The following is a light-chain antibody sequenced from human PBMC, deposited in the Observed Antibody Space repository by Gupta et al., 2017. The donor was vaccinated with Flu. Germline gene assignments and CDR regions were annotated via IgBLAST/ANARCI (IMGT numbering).Light chain of an antibody. Sequence: VMTQTPLSSPVTLGQPASISCRSSQSRVHDNGDTYLSWLQQRPGQPPRLLIYESSNRSCGVPDRFSGSGAGADFTLNISRVEAEDVGVYYCKQTKHFPRTFGQGTKVEIK. CDR1: QSRVHDNGDTY. CDR2: ESS. CDR3: KQTKHFPRT. V-gene: IGKV2-24*01. J-gene: IGKJ2*01.